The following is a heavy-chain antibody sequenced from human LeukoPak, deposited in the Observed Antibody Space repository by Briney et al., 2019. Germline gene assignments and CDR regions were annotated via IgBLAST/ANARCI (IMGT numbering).Heavy chain of an antibody. Sequence: GGSLRLSCAASGFTFSSYGMHWVRQAPGKGLEWVAFIRYDGSNKYYADSVKGRFTISRDNSKNTLYLQMNSLRAEDTAVYYCAKDHLQGHIVVVPATKSPDFWGQGPRVTVSS. J-gene: IGHJ4*02. CDR3: AKDHLQGHIVVVPATKSPDF. D-gene: IGHD2-2*01. CDR1: GFTFSSYG. CDR2: IRYDGSNK. V-gene: IGHV3-30*02.